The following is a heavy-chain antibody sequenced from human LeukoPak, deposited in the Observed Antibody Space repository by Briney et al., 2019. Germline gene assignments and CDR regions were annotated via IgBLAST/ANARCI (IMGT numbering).Heavy chain of an antibody. CDR2: INHSGST. Sequence: SETLSLTCAVYGGSFSGYYWSWIRQPPGKGLEWIGEINHSGSTNYNPSLKSRVTISVDTSKNQFSLKLSSVTAADTAVYYCARDLLGGGYSYGYGVSGDDYWGQGTLVTVSS. D-gene: IGHD5-18*01. CDR3: ARDLLGGGYSYGYGVSGDDY. V-gene: IGHV4-34*01. CDR1: GGSFSGYY. J-gene: IGHJ4*02.